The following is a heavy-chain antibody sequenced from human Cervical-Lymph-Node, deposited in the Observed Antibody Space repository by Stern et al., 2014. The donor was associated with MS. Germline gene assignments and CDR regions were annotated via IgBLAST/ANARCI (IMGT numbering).Heavy chain of an antibody. J-gene: IGHJ6*02. D-gene: IGHD5-18*01. CDR1: GYTFSIYG. V-gene: IGHV1-18*01. Sequence: QVQLVQSGAEVKKPGASVKVSCKASGYTFSIYGISWVRQAPGQGLEWMGWISAYNGNTNYAQKLQGRVTVTTDTSTSTAYMELRSLRSDDTAVYYCARDGYSSGPQRHHDYYGMDVWGQGTTVTVSS. CDR3: ARDGYSSGPQRHHDYYGMDV. CDR2: ISAYNGNT.